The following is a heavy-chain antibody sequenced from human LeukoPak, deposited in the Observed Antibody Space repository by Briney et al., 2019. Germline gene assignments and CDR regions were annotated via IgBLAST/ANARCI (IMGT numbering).Heavy chain of an antibody. D-gene: IGHD5-12*01. V-gene: IGHV3-23*01. CDR1: GFPFGSYI. J-gene: IGHJ4*02. CDR2: IGDSGTAT. Sequence: GGSLRLSCAASGFPFGSYITTWVRQAPGKGLEWVSAIGDSGTATYYADSVKGRFTISRDNAKNTLYLQMNSLRAEDTAVYYCAREVDIVANYYFEYWGQGTLVTVSS. CDR3: AREVDIVANYYFEY.